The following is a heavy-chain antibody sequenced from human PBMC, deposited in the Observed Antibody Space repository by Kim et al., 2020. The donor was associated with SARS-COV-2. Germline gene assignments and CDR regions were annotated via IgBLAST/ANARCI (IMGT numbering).Heavy chain of an antibody. CDR1: GFTFSSYA. Sequence: GGSLRLSCAASGFTFSSYAMHWVRQAPGKGLEWVAVISYDGSNKYYADSVKGRFTISRDNSKNTLYLQMNSLRAEDTAVYYCARVPFGGVMGLPDYWGQGTLVTVSS. CDR2: ISYDGSNK. J-gene: IGHJ4*02. CDR3: ARVPFGGVMGLPDY. D-gene: IGHD3-16*01. V-gene: IGHV3-30*04.